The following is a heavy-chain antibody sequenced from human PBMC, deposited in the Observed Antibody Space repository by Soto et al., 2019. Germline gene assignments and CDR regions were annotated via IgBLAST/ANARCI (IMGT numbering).Heavy chain of an antibody. CDR1: GGTFSNYA. CDR2: IIPIFNTP. CDR3: ATRLSAGDF. V-gene: IGHV1-69*06. D-gene: IGHD3-22*01. J-gene: IGHJ4*02. Sequence: QVQLVQSGAEVKTPGSSVRVSCKASGGTFSNYAFSWVRQAPGQGLEYMGGIIPIFNTPSYAQNFQGRVTITADISTDTAYVELSSLRSDDTAVYYCATRLSAGDFWGQATLIIVSS.